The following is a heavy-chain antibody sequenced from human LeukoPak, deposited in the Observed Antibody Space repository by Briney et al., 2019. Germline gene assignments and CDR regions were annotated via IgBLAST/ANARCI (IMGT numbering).Heavy chain of an antibody. V-gene: IGHV3-7*04. CDR1: GFTFSSHE. CDR2: IKEDGSAT. J-gene: IGHJ5*02. CDR3: ARDSPGYLAYDP. Sequence: GGSLRLSCAASGFTFSSHEMNWVRQAPGKGPEWVANIKEDGSATYYVDSVKGRFTISRDNAKKSLYLQMNSLRAEDTAVYYCARDSPGYLAYDPWGQGTLVTVSS. D-gene: IGHD1-1*01.